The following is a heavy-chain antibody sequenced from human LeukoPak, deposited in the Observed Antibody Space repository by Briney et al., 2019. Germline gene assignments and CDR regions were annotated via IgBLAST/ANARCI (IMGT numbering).Heavy chain of an antibody. V-gene: IGHV4-30-2*01. CDR3: VMYWVTMQYFDL. J-gene: IGHJ2*01. CDR2: IYHSGST. CDR1: GGSISSGGYY. D-gene: IGHD2-8*02. Sequence: ASETLSLTCTVSGGSISSGGYYWSWIRQPPGKGLERIGYIYHSGSTYYNPSLKSRVTISVDRSKNQFSLKLSSVTAADTAVYYCVMYWVTMQYFDLWGRGTLVTVSS.